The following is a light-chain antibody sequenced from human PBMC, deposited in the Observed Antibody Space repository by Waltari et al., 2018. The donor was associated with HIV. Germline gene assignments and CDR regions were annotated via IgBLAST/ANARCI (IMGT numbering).Light chain of an antibody. V-gene: IGLV1-40*01. CDR1: SNIGAGYD. CDR2: GAN. Sequence: QSVLTQPPSVSGAPGQRVTISCSGSSNIGAGYDVQWYQQLPGTAPKLLIYGANNRPSGVPDRFSGSKSGASASLVIDGLQDEDEGDYYCQSYDSSLSGSRVFGGGTKLTVL. CDR3: QSYDSSLSGSRV. J-gene: IGLJ3*02.